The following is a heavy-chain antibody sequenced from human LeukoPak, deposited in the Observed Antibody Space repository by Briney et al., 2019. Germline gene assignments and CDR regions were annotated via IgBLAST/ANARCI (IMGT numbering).Heavy chain of an antibody. Sequence: ASVKVSCKASGYTFTSYDINWVRQATGQGLEWMGWMNPNSGNTGYAQKFQGRVTITRNTSISTAYMELSSLRSEDTAVYYCARVGNYDILTGYSRPTLYYYYYMDVWGKGTTVTVSS. D-gene: IGHD3-9*01. CDR3: ARVGNYDILTGYSRPTLYYYYYMDV. CDR1: GYTFTSYD. CDR2: MNPNSGNT. J-gene: IGHJ6*03. V-gene: IGHV1-8*03.